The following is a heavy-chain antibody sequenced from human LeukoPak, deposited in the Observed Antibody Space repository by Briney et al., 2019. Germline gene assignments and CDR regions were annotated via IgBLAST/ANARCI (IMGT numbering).Heavy chain of an antibody. Sequence: SETLSLTCTVSGGSISSSSYYWGWIRQPPGKGLEWIGSIYSGSTYYNPSLKSRVTISVDTSKNQFSLKLSSVTAADTAVYYCAPRLTYSSSHFDPWGQGTLVTVSS. V-gene: IGHV4-39*07. J-gene: IGHJ5*02. CDR3: APRLTYSSSHFDP. CDR1: GGSISSSSYY. D-gene: IGHD6-13*01. CDR2: IYSGST.